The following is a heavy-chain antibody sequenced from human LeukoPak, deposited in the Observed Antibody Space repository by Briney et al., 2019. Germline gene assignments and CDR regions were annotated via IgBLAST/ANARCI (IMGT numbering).Heavy chain of an antibody. V-gene: IGHV4-4*07. J-gene: IGHJ1*01. D-gene: IGHD3-22*01. CDR3: ASPRGDDSGGYYTWYFHH. Sequence: SETLSLACTVSGGSISSYSWSWIRQPAGKGLEWIGRIYTSGSTYYNPSLKSRVTISVDTSKNQFSLKLSSVTAADTAVYFCASPRGDDSGGYYTWYFHHWGQGILVTVSP. CDR1: GGSISSYS. CDR2: IYTSGST.